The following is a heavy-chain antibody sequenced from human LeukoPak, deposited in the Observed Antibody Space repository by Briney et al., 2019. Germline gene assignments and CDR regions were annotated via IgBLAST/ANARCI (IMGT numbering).Heavy chain of an antibody. V-gene: IGHV1-69*04. J-gene: IGHJ3*02. CDR1: GGTFSSYA. CDR3: ARVLAGTTSDAFDI. CDR2: IIPILGIA. D-gene: IGHD1-1*01. Sequence: ASVKVSCKASGGTFSSYAISWVRQAPGQGLEWMGRIIPILGIANYAQKFQGRVTITTDKSTSTAYMELSSLRSEDTAVYYCARVLAGTTSDAFDIWGQGTMVTVSS.